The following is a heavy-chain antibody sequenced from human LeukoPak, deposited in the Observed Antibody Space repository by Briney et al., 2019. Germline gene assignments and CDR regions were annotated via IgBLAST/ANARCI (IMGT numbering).Heavy chain of an antibody. CDR3: ARDDMYTYGMDV. J-gene: IGHJ6*02. CDR1: GGTFSSYA. CDR2: IIPILGIA. Sequence: SVKVSCKASGGTFSSYAISWVRQAPGQGLEWMGRIIPILGIANYAQKFQGRVTITADKSTSTAYMELSSLRSEDTAVYYCARDDMYTYGMDVWGQGTTVTVSS. D-gene: IGHD1-20*01. V-gene: IGHV1-69*04.